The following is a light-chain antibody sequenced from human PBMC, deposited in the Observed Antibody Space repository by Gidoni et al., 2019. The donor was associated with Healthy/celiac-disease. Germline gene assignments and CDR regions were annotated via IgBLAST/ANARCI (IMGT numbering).Light chain of an antibody. CDR3: QQYDNLPT. CDR2: DAT. J-gene: IGKJ1*01. V-gene: IGKV1-33*01. Sequence: DIQRTQSPSSLSVSVGDRVTITCQASQDISNYLNWYQKKPGKAPKLLIYDATNLETGDSSRFSGSGSGTDFTSTISRQQPEDIAKYYCQQYDNLPTFGQXTKVEIK. CDR1: QDISNY.